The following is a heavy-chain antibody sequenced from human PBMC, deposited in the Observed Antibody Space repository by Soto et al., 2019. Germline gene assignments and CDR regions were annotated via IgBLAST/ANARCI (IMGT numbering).Heavy chain of an antibody. CDR1: GGSIGGVGYS. D-gene: IGHD3-10*01. Sequence: TLSLTCAVSGGSIGGVGYSWSWIRQPPGGGLEWIGYMYHSGTFLKSPSLKTRLTMSLDMSKNQFSLTLNSMTAADTAVYYCARAQFYSGSGNYNNLMFDAWCQG. CDR3: ARAQFYSGSGNYNNLMFDA. V-gene: IGHV4-30-2*01. CDR2: MYHSGTF. J-gene: IGHJ5*02.